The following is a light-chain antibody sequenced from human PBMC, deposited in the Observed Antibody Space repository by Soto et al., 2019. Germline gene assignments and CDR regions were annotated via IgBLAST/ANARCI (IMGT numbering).Light chain of an antibody. CDR2: EVS. Sequence: SVLTQPASVSGSPGQSITLSCTGTSSDVGGYNYVSWYQQHPGKAPKLMIYEVSNRPSGVSNRFSGSKSGNTASLTISGLQAEDDADYYCNSYVSSGPLLFGTGPRVT. CDR3: NSYVSSGPLL. CDR1: SSDVGGYNY. V-gene: IGLV2-14*01. J-gene: IGLJ1*01.